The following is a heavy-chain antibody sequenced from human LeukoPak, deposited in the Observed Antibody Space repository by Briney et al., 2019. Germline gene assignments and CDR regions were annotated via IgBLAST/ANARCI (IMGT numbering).Heavy chain of an antibody. CDR2: ISAYNGNT. Sequence: ASVKVSCKASGYTFTNYGISWVRQALGQGLEWVGWISAYNGNTNYAEKVQGRVTMTTDTSTSTAYMELRSLRSDDTAVYYCARYYDSSGYYEDYWGQGTLVTVSS. V-gene: IGHV1-18*01. CDR3: ARYYDSSGYYEDY. CDR1: GYTFTNYG. D-gene: IGHD3-22*01. J-gene: IGHJ4*02.